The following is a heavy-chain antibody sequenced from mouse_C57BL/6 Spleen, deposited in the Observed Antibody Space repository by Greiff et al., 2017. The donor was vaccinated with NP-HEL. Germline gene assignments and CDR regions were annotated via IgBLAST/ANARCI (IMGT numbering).Heavy chain of an antibody. CDR2: INPYNGDT. V-gene: IGHV1-20*01. Sequence: VQLKESGPELVKPGDSVKISCKASGYSFTGYFMNWVMQSHGKSLEWIGRINPYNGDTFYNQKFKGKATLTVDKSSSTAHMGLRSLTSEDSAVYYCARGGITTVVATRNAMDYWGQGTSVTVSS. J-gene: IGHJ4*01. CDR1: GYSFTGYF. D-gene: IGHD1-1*01. CDR3: ARGGITTVVATRNAMDY.